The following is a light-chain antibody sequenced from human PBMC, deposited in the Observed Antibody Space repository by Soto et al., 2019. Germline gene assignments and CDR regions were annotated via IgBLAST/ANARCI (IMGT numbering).Light chain of an antibody. J-gene: IGKJ1*01. V-gene: IGKV3-15*01. Sequence: EIVMTKSPATLSVSRWEIATLSCRANQNIISNLAWYQQKPGQAPRLLIYGASTRATGIPARFSGSGSGTEFTLTISRLEPEDFAFFFCQQRHSWPRTFGQGTKV. CDR2: GAS. CDR3: QQRHSWPRT. CDR1: QNIISN.